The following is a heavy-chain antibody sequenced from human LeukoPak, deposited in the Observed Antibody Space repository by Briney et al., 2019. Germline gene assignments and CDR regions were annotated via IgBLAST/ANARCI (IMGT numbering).Heavy chain of an antibody. D-gene: IGHD4/OR15-4a*01. CDR1: GGSISSYY. CDR3: ARRSSWGLWIDY. V-gene: IGHV4-4*07. Sequence: PSETLSLTCTVSGGSISSYYWSWIRQPAGKGLEWIGRIYTTGSTNYNPSLKSRVTISVDTSKNQFSLRLSSVTAADTAVYYCARRSSWGLWIDYWGQGTLVTVSS. J-gene: IGHJ4*02. CDR2: IYTTGST.